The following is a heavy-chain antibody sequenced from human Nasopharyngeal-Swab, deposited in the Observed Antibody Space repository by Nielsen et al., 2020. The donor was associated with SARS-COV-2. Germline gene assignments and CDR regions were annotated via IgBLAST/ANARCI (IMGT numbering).Heavy chain of an antibody. D-gene: IGHD3-22*01. CDR2: ISGSGGST. CDR3: AKEESDSSGYYY. J-gene: IGHJ4*02. V-gene: IGHV3-23*01. Sequence: LSCAASGFTFSSYAMSWVSQAPGKGLEWVSAISGSGGSTYYADSVKGRFTISRDNSKNTLYLQMNSLRAEDTAVYYCAKEESDSSGYYYWGQGTLVTVSS. CDR1: GFTFSSYA.